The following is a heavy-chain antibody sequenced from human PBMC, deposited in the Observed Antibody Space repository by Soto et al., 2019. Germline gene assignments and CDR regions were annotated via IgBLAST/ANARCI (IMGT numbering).Heavy chain of an antibody. CDR3: ARDIPHTIFGVVIHLRPRYYYGMDV. CDR1: GYTFTSYY. CDR2: INPSGGST. V-gene: IGHV1-46*01. J-gene: IGHJ6*02. D-gene: IGHD3-3*01. Sequence: ALVKVSCKASGYTFTSYYMHWVRQAPGQGLEWMGIINPSGGSTSYAQKFQGRVTMTRDTSTSTVYMELSSLRSEDTAVYYCARDIPHTIFGVVIHLRPRYYYGMDVWGQGTTVTVSS.